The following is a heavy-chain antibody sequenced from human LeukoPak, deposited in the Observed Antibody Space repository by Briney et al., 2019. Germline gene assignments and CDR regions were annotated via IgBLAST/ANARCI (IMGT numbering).Heavy chain of an antibody. V-gene: IGHV3-7*01. Sequence: GGSLRLSCAGSGFTFSNYWMSWVRQAPGKGLEWVANIKQDGSEKYYVDSVKGRFTISRDNAKNSLYLQMNSLRAEDTAVYYCARREIDAFDIWGQGTMVTVSS. CDR2: IKQDGSEK. J-gene: IGHJ3*02. CDR3: ARREIDAFDI. CDR1: GFTFSNYW.